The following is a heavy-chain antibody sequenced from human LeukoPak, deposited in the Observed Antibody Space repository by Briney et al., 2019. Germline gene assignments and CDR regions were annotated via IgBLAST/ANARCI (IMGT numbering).Heavy chain of an antibody. CDR2: IIPIFGTA. J-gene: IGHJ5*02. CDR3: ARGEVVAAMGYNWFDP. CDR1: GGTFSSYA. Sequence: GASVKVSCKASGGTFSSYAISWVRQAPGQGLEWMGGIIPIFGTANYAQKFQGRVTITADKSTSTAYMELSSLRSEYTAVYYCARGEVVAAMGYNWFDPWGQGTLVTVSS. D-gene: IGHD2-15*01. V-gene: IGHV1-69*06.